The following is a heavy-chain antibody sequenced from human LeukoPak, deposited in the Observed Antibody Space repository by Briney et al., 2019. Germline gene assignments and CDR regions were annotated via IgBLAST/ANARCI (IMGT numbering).Heavy chain of an antibody. CDR1: GGSISSYY. V-gene: IGHV4-59*01. Sequence: SETLSLTCTVSGGSISSYYWSWIRQPPGKGLEWIGYIYYSGSTNYNPSLKSRVTISVDTSKNQFSLKLSSVTAADTAVYYCARAPDPIYGGYFPFDYWGQGTLVTVSS. CDR2: IYYSGST. CDR3: ARAPDPIYGGYFPFDY. D-gene: IGHD5-12*01. J-gene: IGHJ4*02.